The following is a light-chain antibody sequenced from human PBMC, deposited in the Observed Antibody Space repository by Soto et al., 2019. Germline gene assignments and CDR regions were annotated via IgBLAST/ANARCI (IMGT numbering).Light chain of an antibody. CDR1: SSDVGAYNY. CDR2: EVS. CDR3: SSLTWSWSYE. Sequence: QSVLTQPASVSGSTGQSVAISCTGTSSDVGAYNYISWYQQHPGKAPKLLPSEVSNRPSGVSDRFSGSKSGNTASLTISGLAPDHGSVYCSSSLTWSWSYEFRSGTNVTVL. V-gene: IGLV2-14*01. J-gene: IGLJ1*01.